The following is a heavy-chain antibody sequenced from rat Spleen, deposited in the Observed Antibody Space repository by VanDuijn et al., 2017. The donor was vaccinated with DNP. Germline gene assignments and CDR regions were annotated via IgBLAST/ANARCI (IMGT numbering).Heavy chain of an antibody. D-gene: IGHD1-10*01. CDR3: ARPIYNNHGGFAY. J-gene: IGHJ3*01. V-gene: IGHV5S13*01. CDR2: ISPSGYLT. Sequence: EVQLVESGGGLVQPGKSLKLSCAASGFTFSNYGMAWVRRAPEKGLEWVATISPSGYLTYYRDSVKGRFTISRDNAKSTLYLQMNSLRSEDMATYYCARPIYNNHGGFAYWGQGTLVTVSS. CDR1: GFTFSNYG.